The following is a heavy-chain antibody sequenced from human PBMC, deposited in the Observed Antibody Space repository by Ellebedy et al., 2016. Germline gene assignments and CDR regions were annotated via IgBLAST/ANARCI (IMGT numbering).Heavy chain of an antibody. D-gene: IGHD2-21*02. CDR1: GFTFRSYS. CDR2: ISGGSGTI. Sequence: GESLKISCAASGFTFRSYSMNWARQAPGKGLEWLSYISGGSGTIYYADSVRGRFTISRDNAKNSLYLQMNSLRAEDTAVYYCANFGDSGSVDYWGQGTLVTVSS. CDR3: ANFGDSGSVDY. V-gene: IGHV3-48*04. J-gene: IGHJ4*02.